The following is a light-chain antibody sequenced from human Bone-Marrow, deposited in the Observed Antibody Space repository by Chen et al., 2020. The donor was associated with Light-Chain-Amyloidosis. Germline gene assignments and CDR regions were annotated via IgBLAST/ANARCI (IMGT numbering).Light chain of an antibody. Sequence: NFMLTQPHSVSESPGKTVIISCTRSSGSIDTNYVQWYQQRPGSSPTTVIYEDEQRPSGVPDRFSGSLDRSSNSAALTISGLKTEDEADYYCQSYQGSSQGVFGGGTKLTVL. J-gene: IGLJ3*02. CDR2: EDE. CDR3: QSYQGSSQGV. V-gene: IGLV6-57*01. CDR1: SGSIDTNY.